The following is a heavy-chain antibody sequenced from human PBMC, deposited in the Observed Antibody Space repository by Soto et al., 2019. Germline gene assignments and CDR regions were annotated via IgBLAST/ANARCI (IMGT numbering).Heavy chain of an antibody. CDR3: AGYCSSASCASLDSCGL. Sequence: QVQLQESGPGLVKPSETLSLTCTVSGGSISSYYWGWIRQPPGKGLEWIGYIYYRGSTNYSPSHRSRVSMSVDTSKNQFSLKLNSVSATDTAFYYCAGYCSSASCASLDSCGLWGQGTMVTVSP. V-gene: IGHV4-59*12. CDR1: GGSISSYY. D-gene: IGHD2-2*01. CDR2: IYYRGST. J-gene: IGHJ3*01.